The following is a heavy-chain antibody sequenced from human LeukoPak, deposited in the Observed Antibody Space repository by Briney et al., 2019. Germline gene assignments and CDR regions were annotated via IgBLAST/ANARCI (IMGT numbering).Heavy chain of an antibody. CDR2: ISDRGRA. CDR1: GFTFRTNA. V-gene: IGHV3-23*01. J-gene: IGHJ4*02. Sequence: PGGSLRLSCGASGFTFRTNAMSWVRQAPGKGLEWVSGISDRGRAFYTDSVKGRFTISRDNSKNTLYLQMNSLRAEDTAIYYCANDLHFWSGIDYWGQGTLVTVSS. CDR3: ANDLHFWSGIDY. D-gene: IGHD3-3*02.